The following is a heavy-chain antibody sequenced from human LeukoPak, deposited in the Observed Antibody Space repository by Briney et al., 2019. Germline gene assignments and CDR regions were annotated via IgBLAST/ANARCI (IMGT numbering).Heavy chain of an antibody. D-gene: IGHD4/OR15-4a*01. V-gene: IGHV3-53*01. CDR1: GFTVSTNS. Sequence: GGSLRLSCTVSGFTVSTNSMSWVRQAPGKGLEWVSFIYSDNTHYSDSVKGRFTISRDNSKNTLYLQMNSLRAEDTAVYYCARRAGAYSHLYDYWGQGTLVTVSS. CDR2: IYSDNT. J-gene: IGHJ4*02. CDR3: ARRAGAYSHLYDY.